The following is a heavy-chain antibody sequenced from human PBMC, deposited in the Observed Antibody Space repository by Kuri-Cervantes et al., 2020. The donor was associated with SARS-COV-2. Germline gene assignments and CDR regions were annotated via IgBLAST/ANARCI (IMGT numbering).Heavy chain of an antibody. J-gene: IGHJ4*02. CDR3: YCAPKEGFDS. Sequence: SVKVSCKASGGTFSSYAISWVRQAPGQGLEWMGGIIPIFGTANYAQKFQGRVTMTRDTSTSTVYMELSALKSEDTAVYYCYCAPKEGFDSWGQGTPVTVSS. D-gene: IGHD2-21*01. CDR2: IIPIFGTA. V-gene: IGHV1-69*05. CDR1: GGTFSSYA.